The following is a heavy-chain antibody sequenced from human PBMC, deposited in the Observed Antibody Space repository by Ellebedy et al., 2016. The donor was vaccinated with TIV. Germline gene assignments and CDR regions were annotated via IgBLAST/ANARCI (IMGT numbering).Heavy chain of an antibody. J-gene: IGHJ4*02. CDR1: GFTFSSYA. D-gene: IGHD3-10*01. CDR3: AKDSGRSGWISDY. V-gene: IGHV3-23*01. Sequence: GESLKISCAASGFTFSSYALSWVRQAPGKGLEWVSTISNTGSRTYYADSVEGRFIISRDNSKKTLYLQMNSLRAEDTAVYYCAKDSGRSGWISDYWGQGTLVTVSS. CDR2: ISNTGSRT.